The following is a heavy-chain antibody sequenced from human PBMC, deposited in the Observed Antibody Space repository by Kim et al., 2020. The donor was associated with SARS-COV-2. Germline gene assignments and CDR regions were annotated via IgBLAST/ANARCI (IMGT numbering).Heavy chain of an antibody. CDR2: IYTSGST. V-gene: IGHV4-61*02. D-gene: IGHD6-19*01. CDR3: AREASSGWYWNWFDP. CDR1: GGSISSGSYY. Sequence: SETLSLTCTVSGGSISSGSYYWSWIRQPAGKGLEWIGRIYTSGSTNYNPSLKSRVTISVDTSKNQFSLKLSSVTAADTAVYYCAREASSGWYWNWFDPWGQGTLVTVSS. J-gene: IGHJ5*02.